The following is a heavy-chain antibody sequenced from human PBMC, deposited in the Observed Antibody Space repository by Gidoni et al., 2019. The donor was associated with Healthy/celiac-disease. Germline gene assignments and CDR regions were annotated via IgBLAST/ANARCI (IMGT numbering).Heavy chain of an antibody. V-gene: IGHV3-21*01. Sequence: PGKGLEWVSSISSSSSYIYYADSVKGRFTISRDNAKNSLYLQMNSLRAEDTAVYYCARVGSSCFDYWGQGTLGTVSS. D-gene: IGHD6-13*01. CDR2: ISSSSSYI. J-gene: IGHJ4*02. CDR3: ARVGSSCFDY.